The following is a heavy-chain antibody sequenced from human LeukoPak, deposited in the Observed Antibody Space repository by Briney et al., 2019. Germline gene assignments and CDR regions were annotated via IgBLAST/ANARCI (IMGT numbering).Heavy chain of an antibody. J-gene: IGHJ6*03. CDR1: GGSISSYY. V-gene: IGHV4-59*01. D-gene: IGHD2-2*01. CDR3: ARDRRGYCSSTSCHVNYYYYYMDV. CDR2: IYYSGST. Sequence: SETLSLTCTVSGGSISSYYWSWIRQPPGKGLEWIGYIYYSGSTNYNPSLKSRVTISVDTSKNQFSLKLSSVTAADTAVYYCARDRRGYCSSTSCHVNYYYYYMDVWGKGTTVTVSS.